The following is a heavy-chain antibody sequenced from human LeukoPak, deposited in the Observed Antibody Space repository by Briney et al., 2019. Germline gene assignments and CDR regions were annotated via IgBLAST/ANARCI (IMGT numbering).Heavy chain of an antibody. Sequence: PGRSLRLSCAASGFTFSSYEMNWVRQAPGEGLEWVSYISSSGSTIYYADSVKGRFTISRDNAKNSLYLQMNSLRAEDTAVYYCARGKDYSFDYWGQGTLVTVSS. J-gene: IGHJ4*02. CDR3: ARGKDYSFDY. CDR2: ISSSGSTI. CDR1: GFTFSSYE. V-gene: IGHV3-48*03.